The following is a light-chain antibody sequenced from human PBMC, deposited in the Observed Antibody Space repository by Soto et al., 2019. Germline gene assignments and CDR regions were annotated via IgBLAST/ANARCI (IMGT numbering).Light chain of an antibody. CDR2: TAG. Sequence: QPVLTQPLSVSASPGQRVTISCSGGSSNIGSNTVAWYQHLPGTAPPRLIFTAGQRPSGVPGRFSGAKSGTSASLAISGLQFEDEGDYYCSAWYNSLNGYVFGPGTKVTVL. CDR3: SAWYNSLNGYV. J-gene: IGLJ1*01. V-gene: IGLV1-44*01. CDR1: SSNIGSNT.